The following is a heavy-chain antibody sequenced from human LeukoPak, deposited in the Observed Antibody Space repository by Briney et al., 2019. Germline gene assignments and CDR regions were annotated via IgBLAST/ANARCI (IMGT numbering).Heavy chain of an antibody. CDR1: GFTFSNYS. CDR3: AKGARESSSWTWNWFDP. Sequence: PGGSLRLSCAASGFTFSNYSMSWVRQAPGEGLEWVSAIGGGGSTFYADSVRGRFTISRDNSKNTLYLQMNSLRVEDTAVYYCAKGARESSSWTWNWFDPWGQGTLVTVSS. V-gene: IGHV3-23*01. D-gene: IGHD6-13*01. J-gene: IGHJ5*02. CDR2: IGGGGST.